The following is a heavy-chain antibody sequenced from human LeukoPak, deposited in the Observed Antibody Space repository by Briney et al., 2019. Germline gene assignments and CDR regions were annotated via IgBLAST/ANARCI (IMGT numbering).Heavy chain of an antibody. Sequence: ASVKVSCTASGYTFTSYDINWVRQATGQGLEWMGWMNPNSGNTGYAQKFQGRVTMTRNTSISTAYMELSSLRSEDTAVYYCARFTQYYYDSSGSWGQGTLVTVSS. V-gene: IGHV1-8*01. J-gene: IGHJ5*02. CDR1: GYTFTSYD. CDR3: ARFTQYYYDSSGS. CDR2: MNPNSGNT. D-gene: IGHD3-22*01.